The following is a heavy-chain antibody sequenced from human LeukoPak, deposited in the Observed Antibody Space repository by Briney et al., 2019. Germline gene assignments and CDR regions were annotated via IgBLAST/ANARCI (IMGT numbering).Heavy chain of an antibody. CDR3: ALPGVAAAGVGYYGLDV. Sequence: ASVKVSCKASRGTFSSYAMSWVRQTPGQGLEWMGGIIPIFGTANYAQKFQGRVTITADESTSTAYMELCSLRSEDTAVYYCALPGVAAAGVGYYGLDVWGQGTTVTVSS. V-gene: IGHV1-69*13. D-gene: IGHD6-25*01. CDR2: IIPIFGTA. CDR1: RGTFSSYA. J-gene: IGHJ6*02.